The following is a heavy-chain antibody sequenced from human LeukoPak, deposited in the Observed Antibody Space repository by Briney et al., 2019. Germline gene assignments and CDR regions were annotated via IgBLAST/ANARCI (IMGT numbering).Heavy chain of an antibody. J-gene: IGHJ4*02. V-gene: IGHV4-59*12. D-gene: IGHD3-10*01. CDR2: IYYSGST. CDR3: ARGLYYYGSGSYYHDY. Sequence: SETLSLTCTVPGGSISSYYWSWIRQPPGKGLEWIGYIYYSGSTNYNPSLKSRVTISVDTSKNQFSLKLSSVTAADTAVYYCARGLYYYGSGSYYHDYWGQGTLVTVSS. CDR1: GGSISSYY.